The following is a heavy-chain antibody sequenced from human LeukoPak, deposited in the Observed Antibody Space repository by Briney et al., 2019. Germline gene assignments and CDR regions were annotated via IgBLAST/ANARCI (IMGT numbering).Heavy chain of an antibody. Sequence: GGSLRLSCAASGFTFSSYAMSWVRQARGKGLEWVSGISGSGGSTYYADSVKGRFTISRDNSKNTLYLQMNSLRAEDTAVYYCAKDPKRWLQLLFDYWGQGTLVTVSS. D-gene: IGHD5-12*01. CDR3: AKDPKRWLQLLFDY. J-gene: IGHJ4*02. CDR1: GFTFSSYA. V-gene: IGHV3-23*01. CDR2: ISGSGGST.